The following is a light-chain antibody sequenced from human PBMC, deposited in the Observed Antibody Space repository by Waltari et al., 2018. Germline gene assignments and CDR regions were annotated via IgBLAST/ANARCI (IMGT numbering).Light chain of an antibody. Sequence: QFVLTQPPSVSEAPRQRVTITCSGSSSNHGNHAVNWYQQVPGKAPKLLIYSDDLLPSGVSDRFSGSKSGTSASLAISGLQSEDEAEYYCAAWDDSLNGVIFGGGTKVTVL. CDR2: SDD. CDR1: SSNHGNHA. CDR3: AAWDDSLNGVI. V-gene: IGLV1-36*01. J-gene: IGLJ2*01.